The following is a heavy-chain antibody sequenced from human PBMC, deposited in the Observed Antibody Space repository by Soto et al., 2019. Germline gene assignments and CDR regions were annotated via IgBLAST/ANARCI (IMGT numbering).Heavy chain of an antibody. Sequence: GGSLRLSCAASGFTFSSYWMSWVRQAPGKGLEWVANIKQDGSEKYYVDPVKGRFTISRDNAKNSLYLQMNSLRAEDTAVYYCARDPPGYSSSWAYWGQGTLVTVSS. J-gene: IGHJ4*02. D-gene: IGHD6-13*01. CDR3: ARDPPGYSSSWAY. V-gene: IGHV3-7*01. CDR1: GFTFSSYW. CDR2: IKQDGSEK.